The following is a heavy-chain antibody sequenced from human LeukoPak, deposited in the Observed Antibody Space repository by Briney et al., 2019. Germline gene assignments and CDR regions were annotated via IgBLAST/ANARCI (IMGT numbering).Heavy chain of an antibody. D-gene: IGHD6-13*01. Sequence: ASVKVSCKASGYTFTSYGISWVRQAPGQGREWVAWISVYNGKTNYAQKLQGRVTMTTDTSTSTAYMELSSLRSDDTAVYYCARDHGPRASQLVLINWGPGTLATVSS. CDR3: ARDHGPRASQLVLIN. CDR1: GYTFTSYG. J-gene: IGHJ4*02. V-gene: IGHV1-18*01. CDR2: ISVYNGKT.